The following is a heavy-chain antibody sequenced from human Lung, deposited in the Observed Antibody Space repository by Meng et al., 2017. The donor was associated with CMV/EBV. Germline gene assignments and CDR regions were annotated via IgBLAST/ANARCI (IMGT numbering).Heavy chain of an antibody. CDR1: GYSLIELS. D-gene: IGHD2-21*02. CDR2: FDPEEGET. V-gene: IGHV1-24*01. J-gene: IGHJ4*02. CDR3: VTDDLCSGGDCSVGY. Sequence: ASVKVSRQFSGYSLIELSMQWVRQAPGKGLEWMGGFDPEEGETIYAQQFQGRVTLTEDTSTNTAYMELRSLKSADTAVYYCVTDDLCSGGDCSVGYWGQGVLVTVSS.